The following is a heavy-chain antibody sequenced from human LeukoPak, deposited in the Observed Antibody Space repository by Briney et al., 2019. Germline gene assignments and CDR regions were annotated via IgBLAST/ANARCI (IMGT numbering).Heavy chain of an antibody. CDR1: GFTFSSYG. Sequence: GGSLRLSCAASGFTFSSYGMHWVRQAPGKGLEWVAVISYDGSNKYYADSVKGRFTISRDNSKNTLYLQMNSLRAEDTAVYYCAKLTVTQGDAFDIWGQGTMVTVSS. CDR3: AKLTVTQGDAFDI. CDR2: ISYDGSNK. V-gene: IGHV3-30*18. J-gene: IGHJ3*02. D-gene: IGHD4-17*01.